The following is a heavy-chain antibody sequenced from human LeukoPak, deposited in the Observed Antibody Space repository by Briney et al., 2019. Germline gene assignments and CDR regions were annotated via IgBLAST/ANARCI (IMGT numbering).Heavy chain of an antibody. D-gene: IGHD2-21*02. CDR1: GGSISSGGYS. Sequence: SQTLSLTCTVSGGSISSGGYSWSWIRQHPGKGLEWIGYIYYSGSTYYNPSLKSRVTISVDTSKNQFSLKLSSVTAADTAVYYCASSKAYCGGDCYLLYHWGQGTLVTVSS. V-gene: IGHV4-31*03. CDR3: ASSKAYCGGDCYLLYH. J-gene: IGHJ4*02. CDR2: IYYSGST.